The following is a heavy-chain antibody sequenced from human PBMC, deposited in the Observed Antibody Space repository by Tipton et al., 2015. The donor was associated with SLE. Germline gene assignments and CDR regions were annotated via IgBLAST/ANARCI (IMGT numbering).Heavy chain of an antibody. CDR1: GGSISSSSYY. Sequence: TLSLTCTVSGGSISSSSYYWGWIRQPPGKGLEWIGSIYYSGSTYYNPSLKRRVTISVDTSKNQFSLKLSSVTAADTAVYYCARKKAVAGTWGQGTLVTVSS. CDR2: IYYSGST. CDR3: ARKKAVAGT. V-gene: IGHV4-39*07. D-gene: IGHD6-19*01. J-gene: IGHJ4*02.